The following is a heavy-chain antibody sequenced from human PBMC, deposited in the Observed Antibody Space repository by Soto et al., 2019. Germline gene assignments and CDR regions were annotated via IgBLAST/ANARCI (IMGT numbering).Heavy chain of an antibody. CDR3: ARENAYGDPNSFDY. V-gene: IGHV3-21*01. Sequence: EVHLVESGGGLVKPGGSLRLSCTASGFTFSSYNMNWVRQAPGKGLEWVSSISSSSNYIYYADSMKGRFTISRDNAKNSLYLQMNSLRAEDTAVYYCARENAYGDPNSFDYWGQGTLFTVSS. D-gene: IGHD4-17*01. J-gene: IGHJ4*02. CDR1: GFTFSSYN. CDR2: ISSSSNYI.